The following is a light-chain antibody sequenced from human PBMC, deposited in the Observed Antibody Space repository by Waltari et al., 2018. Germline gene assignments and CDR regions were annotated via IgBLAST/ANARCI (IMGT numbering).Light chain of an antibody. V-gene: IGLV2-8*01. J-gene: IGLJ2*01. CDR3: SSYAGRNTL. CDR1: SSDVVGYNY. CDR2: EVS. Sequence: QSALTQPPSASGAPGQSVTISCTGTSSDVVGYNYVSWYQQHPGEAPKLLMYEVSKRPSGVPHRFSGSKSGNTASLTVSGLQAEDEGDYYCSSYAGRNTLFGGGTKLTVL.